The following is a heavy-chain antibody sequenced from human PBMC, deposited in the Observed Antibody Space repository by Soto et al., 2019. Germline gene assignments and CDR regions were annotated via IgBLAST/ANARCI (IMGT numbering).Heavy chain of an antibody. CDR2: IYYSGST. V-gene: IGHV4-59*01. CDR3: ARGLYYYDSSGSFDY. J-gene: IGHJ4*02. CDR1: GGSISSYY. Sequence: SETLSLTCTVSGGSISSYYWSWIRQPPGKGLEWIGYIYYSGSTNYNPSLKSRVTISVDTSKNQFSLKLSSVTAADTAMYYCARGLYYYDSSGSFDYWGQGTLVTVSS. D-gene: IGHD3-22*01.